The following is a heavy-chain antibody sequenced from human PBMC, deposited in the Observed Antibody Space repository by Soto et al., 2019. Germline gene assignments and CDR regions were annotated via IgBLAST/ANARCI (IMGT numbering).Heavy chain of an antibody. CDR2: MFYSGLT. D-gene: IGHD2-15*01. CDR3: APLTVSLSGPYGIHV. J-gene: IGHJ6*02. Sequence: SETLSLTCSVSGYSVSSSDYYWAWIRQPPGKGLEWIGSMFYSGLTYYNPSLKSRVTLSVDTSKNHFSVRLNSVTAADTAVYYCAPLTVSLSGPYGIHVWGQGTTVTVPS. CDR1: GYSVSSSDYY. V-gene: IGHV4-39*01.